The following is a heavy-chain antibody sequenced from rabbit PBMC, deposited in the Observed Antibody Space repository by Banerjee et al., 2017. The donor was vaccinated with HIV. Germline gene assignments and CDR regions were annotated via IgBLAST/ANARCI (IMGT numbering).Heavy chain of an antibody. Sequence: QEQLVESGGGLVQPEGSLTLTCKASGFDLSSYYYMCWVRQAPGKGLEWIGCIYTSSGSTYYASWAKGRFTISKTSSTTVTLQMTSLTVADTATYFCARYIGANGAALWGPGTLVTVS. CDR3: ARYIGANGAAL. CDR1: GFDLSSYYY. CDR2: IYTSSGST. J-gene: IGHJ6*01. D-gene: IGHD2-1*01. V-gene: IGHV1S45*01.